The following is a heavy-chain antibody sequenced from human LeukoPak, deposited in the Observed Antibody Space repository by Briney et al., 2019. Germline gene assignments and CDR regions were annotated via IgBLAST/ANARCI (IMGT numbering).Heavy chain of an antibody. CDR1: GFTFSSYI. CDR3: ARDGYGDYYFDY. V-gene: IGHV3-21*01. J-gene: IGHJ4*02. CDR2: ISSDSSYI. D-gene: IGHD4-17*01. Sequence: GGSLRLSCAASGFTFSSYIMNSVRQAPGKGLEWGSSISSDSSYIYYADSVKGRFTISRDNAQTSLCLPRNSLSADDTAVYYCARDGYGDYYFDYWGQGTLVTVSS.